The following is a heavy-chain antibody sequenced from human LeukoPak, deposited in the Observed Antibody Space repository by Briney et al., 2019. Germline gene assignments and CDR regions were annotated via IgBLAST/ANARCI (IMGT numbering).Heavy chain of an antibody. CDR1: GGSISSSSYY. V-gene: IGHV4-39*01. CDR3: ARAIVVVVAATVHWFDP. Sequence: SETLSLTCTVSGGSISSSSYYWGWIRQPPGQGLEWIGSIYYSGTTYYNPSLKSRVTISVDTSKNQFSLKLSSVTAADTAVYYCARAIVVVVAATVHWFDPWGQGTLVTVSS. D-gene: IGHD2-15*01. CDR2: IYYSGTT. J-gene: IGHJ5*02.